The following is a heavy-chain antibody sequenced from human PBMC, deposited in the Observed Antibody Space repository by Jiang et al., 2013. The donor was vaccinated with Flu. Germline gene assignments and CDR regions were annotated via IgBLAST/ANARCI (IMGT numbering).Heavy chain of an antibody. V-gene: IGHV3-11*03. CDR3: ARRYCSGGSCYPMTFDY. CDR1: GFTFSDYY. CDR2: ISSSGSYT. D-gene: IGHD2-15*01. Sequence: LESGGGLVKPGGSLRLSCATSGFTFSDYYMNWIRQAPGKGLEWLSYISSSGSYTNYADSVKGRFTISRDNAKNSLYLLMNSLRAEDTAVYYCARRYCSGGSCYPMTFDYWGQGTLVTVSS. J-gene: IGHJ4*02.